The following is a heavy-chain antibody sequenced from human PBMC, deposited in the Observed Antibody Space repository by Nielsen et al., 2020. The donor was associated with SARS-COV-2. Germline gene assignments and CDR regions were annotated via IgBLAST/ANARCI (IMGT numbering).Heavy chain of an antibody. V-gene: IGHV2-70*01. Sequence: WIRQPPGKALEWLALIDWDDDKYYSTSLKTRLTISKDTSKNQVVLTMTNMDPVDTATYYCARTIFTHFYYYYGMDVWGQGTTVTVSS. CDR3: ARTIFTHFYYYYGMDV. CDR2: IDWDDDK. D-gene: IGHD2-21*01. J-gene: IGHJ6*02.